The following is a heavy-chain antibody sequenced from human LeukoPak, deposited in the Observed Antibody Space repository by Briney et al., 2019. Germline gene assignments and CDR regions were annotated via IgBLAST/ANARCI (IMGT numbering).Heavy chain of an antibody. Sequence: SETLSLTCAVYGGSFSGYYWSWIRQPPGKGLEWIGCVYYTGSTNYNPSLKSRVHISVDTSKNQFSLKLSSVTAADTAVYYCARPLEVGATTPFNYWGQGTLVTVSS. V-gene: IGHV4-59*08. D-gene: IGHD1-26*01. CDR1: GGSFSGYY. CDR2: VYYTGST. CDR3: ARPLEVGATTPFNY. J-gene: IGHJ4*02.